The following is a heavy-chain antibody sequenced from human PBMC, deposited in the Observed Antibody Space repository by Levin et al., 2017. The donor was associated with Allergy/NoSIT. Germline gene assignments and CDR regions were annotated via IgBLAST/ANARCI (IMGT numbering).Heavy chain of an antibody. D-gene: IGHD1-26*01. CDR3: VVGGTTFSY. CDR2: IKQDGSEK. Sequence: GGSLRLSCVTSGFTFSNNWMSWVRQAPGKGLEWVASIKQDGSEKYYVDSVKGRFTISRDNAKNSLYLQMNSLRAEDTAVYYCVVGGTTFSYWGQGTLATVSA. J-gene: IGHJ4*02. CDR1: GFTFSNNW. V-gene: IGHV3-7*01.